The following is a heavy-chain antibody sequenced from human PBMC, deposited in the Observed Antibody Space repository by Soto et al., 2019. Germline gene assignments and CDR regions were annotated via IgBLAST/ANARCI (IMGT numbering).Heavy chain of an antibody. D-gene: IGHD4-17*01. CDR2: ISTSGDTI. Sequence: PGGSLRLSCAASGFTFSFYEMNWVRQAPGKGLEWLSYISTSGDTIYYADSVKGRFTISRDNAKNPLFLQMNSLRAEDTALYYCARDGYGDPYYYYAMDVWGRGTTVTVSS. CDR1: GFTFSFYE. CDR3: ARDGYGDPYYYYAMDV. V-gene: IGHV3-48*03. J-gene: IGHJ6*02.